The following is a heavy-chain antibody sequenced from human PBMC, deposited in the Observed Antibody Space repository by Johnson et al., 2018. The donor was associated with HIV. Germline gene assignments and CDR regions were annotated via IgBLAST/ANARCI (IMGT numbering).Heavy chain of an antibody. Sequence: VQLVESGGGVVRPGGSLRLSCAASGFTFDDYGMSGVRQSPGKGLEWVSGLNCSGGRTSYADSVKGRFTISRDNAKNTLYLQMNSLRAEDTAVYYCARGDDSSAWGAFDIWGQGTMVTVSS. D-gene: IGHD3-22*01. V-gene: IGHV3-20*04. CDR2: LNCSGGRT. CDR3: ARGDDSSAWGAFDI. J-gene: IGHJ3*02. CDR1: GFTFDDYG.